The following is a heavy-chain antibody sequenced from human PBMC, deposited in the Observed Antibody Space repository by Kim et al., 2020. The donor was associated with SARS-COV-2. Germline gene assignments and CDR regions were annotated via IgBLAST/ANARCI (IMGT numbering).Heavy chain of an antibody. D-gene: IGHD3-10*01. Sequence: YYADSVKGRFTVSRDNSQDTLYLQMNSLRLEDTALYYCARNGDSSGNYLDYWGQGTLVTVSS. J-gene: IGHJ4*02. CDR3: ARNGDSSGNYLDY. V-gene: IGHV3-30*03.